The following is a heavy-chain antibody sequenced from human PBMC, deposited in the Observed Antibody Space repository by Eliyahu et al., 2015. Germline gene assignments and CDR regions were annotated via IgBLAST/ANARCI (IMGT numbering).Heavy chain of an antibody. J-gene: IGHJ4*02. CDR2: ISSGSSTM. D-gene: IGHD3-10*01. V-gene: IGHV3-48*01. Sequence: EVQLVESGGGLVQPGGSLRLTCEASGFTFSSYSMNWVRQAPGKGLEWVSYISSGSSTMYYGDSVKGRFTISRDNAKNSLYLQMNSLRAEDTAVYYCARAVYYYAFDSWGQGAFVTVSS. CDR1: GFTFSSYS. CDR3: ARAVYYYAFDS.